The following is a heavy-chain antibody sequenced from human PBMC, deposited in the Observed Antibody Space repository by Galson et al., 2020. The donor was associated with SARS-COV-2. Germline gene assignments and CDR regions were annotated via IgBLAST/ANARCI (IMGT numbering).Heavy chain of an antibody. CDR2: ISGSGGST. J-gene: IGHJ4*02. CDR3: AKVEGVDYAFFLDY. CDR1: GFTFSSYA. D-gene: IGHD3-3*01. Sequence: GGSLRLSCAASGFTFSSYAMSWVRQAPGKGLEWVSAISGSGGSTYYADSVKGRFTISRDNSKNTLYLQMNSLRAEDTAVYYCAKVEGVDYAFFLDYWGQGTLVTVSS. V-gene: IGHV3-23*01.